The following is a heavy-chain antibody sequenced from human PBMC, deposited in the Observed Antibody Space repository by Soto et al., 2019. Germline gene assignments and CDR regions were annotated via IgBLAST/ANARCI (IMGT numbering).Heavy chain of an antibody. CDR3: GYGRGGGLAPRFDY. J-gene: IGHJ4*02. CDR2: IYWDGDK. D-gene: IGHD2-15*01. V-gene: IGHV2-5*02. Sequence: QITLKESGPTLVKPTETLTLTCTFSGFSLSTTGVSVGWLRQPPGKALEWLALIYWDGDKRYSPSMKSRLTITKDPSKNQVVLKMNNTDPLDTATYNGGYGRGGGLAPRFDYWGQGPLVTVSS. CDR1: GFSLSTTGVS.